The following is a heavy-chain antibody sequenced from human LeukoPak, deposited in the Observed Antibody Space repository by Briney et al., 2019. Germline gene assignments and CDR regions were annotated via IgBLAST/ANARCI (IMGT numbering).Heavy chain of an antibody. D-gene: IGHD3-22*01. V-gene: IGHV1-18*01. CDR2: ISAHNGNT. J-gene: IGHJ3*02. CDR1: GYTFTSYG. Sequence: ASVKVSCKASGYTFTSYGISWVRQAPGQGLEWMGWISAHNGNTNYAQKLQGRVTMTTDTSTSTAYMELRSLRSDDTAVYYCARRYSSGPYDAFDIWGQGTMVTVSS. CDR3: ARRYSSGPYDAFDI.